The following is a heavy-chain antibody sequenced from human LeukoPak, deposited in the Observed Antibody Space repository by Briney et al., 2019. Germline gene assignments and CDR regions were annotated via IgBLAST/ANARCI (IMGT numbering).Heavy chain of an antibody. V-gene: IGHV3-21*01. Sequence: GGSLRLSRAASGFTFSSYSMNWVRQAPGKGLEWVSSISNSSSYIYYADSVKGRFTISRDNAKNSLYLQMNSRGAEDTALYYCTRDGDYSGYDTSHNFDYWGQGTLVTVSS. CDR2: ISNSSSYI. CDR1: GFTFSSYS. J-gene: IGHJ4*02. CDR3: TRDGDYSGYDTSHNFDY. D-gene: IGHD5-12*01.